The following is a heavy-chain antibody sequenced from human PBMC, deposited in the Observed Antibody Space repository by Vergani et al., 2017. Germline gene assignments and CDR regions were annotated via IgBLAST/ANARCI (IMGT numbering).Heavy chain of an antibody. Sequence: QVQLVQSGAEVKKPGASVKVSCKASGYTFTSYYMHWVRQAPGQGLEWMGIINPSGGSTSYAQKFQGRVTMTRDTSTCTVYMELSSLRSEDTAVYYCARESRYCSSTSCYVGRDWFDPWGQGTLVTVSS. CDR2: INPSGGST. J-gene: IGHJ5*02. CDR1: GYTFTSYY. V-gene: IGHV1-46*01. D-gene: IGHD2-2*01. CDR3: ARESRYCSSTSCYVGRDWFDP.